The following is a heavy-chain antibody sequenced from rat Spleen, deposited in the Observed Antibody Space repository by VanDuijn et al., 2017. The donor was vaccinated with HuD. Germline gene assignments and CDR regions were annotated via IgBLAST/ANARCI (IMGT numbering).Heavy chain of an antibody. J-gene: IGHJ2*01. V-gene: IGHV1-43*01. Sequence: QVQLQQSGAELTKPGSSVKISCKASGYTFTSYYISWIKQTTGQGLEYIGYINTGSGGTNYSEKFKGKATLTVDKSSNTAFVQLTSLTPDDSAVYYCARGFFDFWGQGVMVTVSS. CDR2: INTGSGGT. CDR1: GYTFTSYY. CDR3: ARGFFDF. D-gene: IGHD4-4*01.